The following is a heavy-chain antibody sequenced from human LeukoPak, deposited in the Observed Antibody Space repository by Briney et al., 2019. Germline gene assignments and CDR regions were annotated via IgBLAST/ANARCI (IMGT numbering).Heavy chain of an antibody. D-gene: IGHD5-18*01. CDR3: XRDWGDTAMPEYYFDY. J-gene: IGHJ4*02. Sequence: SETLSLTCTVSGGSISSSSYYWGWIRQPPGKGLEWIGSIYYSGSTYYNPSLKSRVTISVDTSKNQFSLKLSSVTAADTAVYYXXRDWGDTAMPEYYFDYWGQGTLVTVSS. CDR2: IYYSGST. V-gene: IGHV4-39*07. CDR1: GGSISSSSYY.